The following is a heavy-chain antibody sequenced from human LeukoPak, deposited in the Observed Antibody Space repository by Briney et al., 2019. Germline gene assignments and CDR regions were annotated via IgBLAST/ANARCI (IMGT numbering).Heavy chain of an antibody. CDR1: GGSISSGSYY. CDR3: AREYYYDSSGYLNFDY. Sequence: PSQTLSLTCTVSGGSISSGSYYWSWIRQPAGKGLEWIGRIYTSGSTNYNPSLKSRVTISVDTSKNQFSLKLSSVTAADTAVYYCAREYYYDSSGYLNFDYWGQGTLVTVSS. J-gene: IGHJ4*02. CDR2: IYTSGST. V-gene: IGHV4-61*02. D-gene: IGHD3-22*01.